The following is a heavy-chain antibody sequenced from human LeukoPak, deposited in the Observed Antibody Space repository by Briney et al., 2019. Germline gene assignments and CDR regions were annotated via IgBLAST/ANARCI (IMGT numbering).Heavy chain of an antibody. CDR2: ISAYNGNT. CDR1: GYTFTSYG. J-gene: IGHJ4*02. D-gene: IGHD6-19*01. Sequence: ASVKVSCKASGYTFTSYGISWVRQAPGQGLEWMGWISAYNGNTNYAQKLQGRVTMTTDTSTSTAYMELRSLRSDDTAVYYCAGDSEYSSGWYLDYWGQGTLVTVSS. CDR3: AGDSEYSSGWYLDY. V-gene: IGHV1-18*01.